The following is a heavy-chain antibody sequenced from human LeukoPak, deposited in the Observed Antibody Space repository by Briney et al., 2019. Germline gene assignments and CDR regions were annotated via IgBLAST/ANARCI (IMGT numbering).Heavy chain of an antibody. CDR1: GCSLSSYW. D-gene: IGHD2-8*01. CDR2: INRDGSEK. Sequence: GGSLRLSCAASGCSLSSYWMRWLRQAPGKGLEWVANINRDGSEKYYVDSVKGRFTISRDNAKNSLYLQMNSLRAEDTSVYYCAQVLVGGSNWFDSLGQGTLVTVSS. J-gene: IGHJ5*01. CDR3: AQVLVGGSNWFDS. V-gene: IGHV3-7*02.